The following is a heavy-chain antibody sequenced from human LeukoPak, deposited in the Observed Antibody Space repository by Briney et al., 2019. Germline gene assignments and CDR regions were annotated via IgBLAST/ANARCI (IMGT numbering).Heavy chain of an antibody. D-gene: IGHD6-19*01. J-gene: IGHJ4*02. V-gene: IGHV4-34*01. CDR2: INHSGST. CDR1: GGSFSGYY. Sequence: SETLSLTCAVYGGSFSGYYWSWIRQPPGKGLEWIGEINHSGSTNYNPSLKSRVTISVDTSKNQFSLKLSSVTAADTAVYYCARGHWSGWYRSFQSHYFDYWGQGTLVTVSS. CDR3: ARGHWSGWYRSFQSHYFDY.